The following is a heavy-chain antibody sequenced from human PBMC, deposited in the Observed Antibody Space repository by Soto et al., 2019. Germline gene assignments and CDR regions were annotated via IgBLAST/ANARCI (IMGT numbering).Heavy chain of an antibody. CDR2: ISASGGRT. J-gene: IGHJ5*02. Sequence: GGSLRLSCAASGFTFSSYAMTWVRQAPGKGLEWLSDISASGGRTNYADSVKGRFTISRDNFKKTLYLQMNSLRAEDTAMYYCDKPGTYCSDNSCYYSWGQGTLVPVSS. D-gene: IGHD2-15*01. CDR1: GFTFSSYA. V-gene: IGHV3-23*01. CDR3: DKPGTYCSDNSCYYS.